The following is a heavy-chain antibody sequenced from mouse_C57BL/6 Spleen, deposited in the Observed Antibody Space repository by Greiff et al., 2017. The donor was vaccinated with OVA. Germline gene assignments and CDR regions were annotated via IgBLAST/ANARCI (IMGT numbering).Heavy chain of an antibody. V-gene: IGHV14-2*01. CDR3: ASYYGSSSFDY. CDR1: GFNIKDYY. Sequence: EVQRVESGAELVKPGASVKLSCTASGFNIKDYYMHWVKQRTEQGLEWIGRIDPEDGETKYAPKFQGKATITADTSSNTAYLQLSSLTSEDTAVYYCASYYGSSSFDYWGQGTTLTVSS. CDR2: IDPEDGET. D-gene: IGHD1-1*01. J-gene: IGHJ2*01.